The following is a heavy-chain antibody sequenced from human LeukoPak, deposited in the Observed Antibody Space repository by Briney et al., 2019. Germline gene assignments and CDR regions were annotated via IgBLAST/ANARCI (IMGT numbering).Heavy chain of an antibody. J-gene: IGHJ5*01. V-gene: IGHV3-23*01. CDR2: VSGSGDRM. D-gene: IGHD6-13*01. CDR1: GFTSSSYA. CDR3: AKAAAAPGFDF. Sequence: TGGSLRLSCAASGFTSSSYALNWVRQAPGKGLEWVATVSGSGDRMYHADSVKGRFTISRDNSKNTIYLQMNSLRAEDTALYYCAKAAAAPGFDFWGQGTLDTVSS.